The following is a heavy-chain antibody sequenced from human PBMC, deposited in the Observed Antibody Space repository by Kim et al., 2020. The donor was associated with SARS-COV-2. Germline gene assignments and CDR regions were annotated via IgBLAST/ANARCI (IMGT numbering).Heavy chain of an antibody. V-gene: IGHV1-69*13. Sequence: SVKVSCKASGGTFSSYAISWLRQAPVQGLEWMGVINPIFGTANYAQKFQGRVTITADESTSTAYMALSSLRSEDTAVYYCAGGDSGYDWGIFDYWGQGTLGTLSP. D-gene: IGHD5-12*01. J-gene: IGHJ4*02. CDR1: GGTFSSYA. CDR3: AGGDSGYDWGIFDY. CDR2: INPIFGTA.